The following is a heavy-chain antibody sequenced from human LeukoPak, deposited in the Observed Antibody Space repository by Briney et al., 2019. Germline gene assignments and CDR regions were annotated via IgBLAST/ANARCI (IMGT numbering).Heavy chain of an antibody. CDR1: GSTFSSYW. V-gene: IGHV3-7*01. J-gene: IGHJ3*02. CDR2: IKQDGSEK. CDR3: ARDSDAFDI. Sequence: GGSLRLSCAASGSTFSSYWMSWVRQAPGKGLEWVANIKQDGSEKYYVDSVKGRLTISRDNAKNSLYLQMNGLRAEDTAVYYCARDSDAFDIWGQGTMVTVSS.